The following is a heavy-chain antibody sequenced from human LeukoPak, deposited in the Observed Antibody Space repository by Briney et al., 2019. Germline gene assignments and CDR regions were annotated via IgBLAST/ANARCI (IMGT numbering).Heavy chain of an antibody. CDR3: VSLLQQFDY. CDR1: GFTFSSYS. D-gene: IGHD4-11*01. V-gene: IGHV3-21*01. J-gene: IGHJ4*02. CDR2: ISSSSSYI. Sequence: PGGSLRLSCAASGFTFSSYSMNWVRQAPGKGLEWVSSISSSSSYIYYADSVKGRLTISRDNAKNSLYLQMNSLRAEDTAVYYCVSLLQQFDYWGQGTLVTVSS.